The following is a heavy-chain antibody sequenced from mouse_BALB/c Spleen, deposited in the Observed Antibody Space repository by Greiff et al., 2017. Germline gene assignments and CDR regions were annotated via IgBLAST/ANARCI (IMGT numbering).Heavy chain of an antibody. CDR1: GFTFSSYT. V-gene: IGHV5-12-2*01. CDR2: ISNGGGST. Sequence: EVHLVESGGGLVQPGGSLKLSCAASGFTFSSYTMSWVRQTPEKRLEWVAYISNGGGSTYYPDTVKGRFTISRDNAKNTLYLQMSSLKSEDTAMYYCARQGNYGGFAYWGQGTLVTVSA. J-gene: IGHJ3*01. D-gene: IGHD2-1*01. CDR3: ARQGNYGGFAY.